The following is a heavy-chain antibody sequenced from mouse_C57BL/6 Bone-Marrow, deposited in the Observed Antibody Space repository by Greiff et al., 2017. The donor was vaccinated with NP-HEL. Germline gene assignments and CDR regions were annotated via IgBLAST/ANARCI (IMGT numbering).Heavy chain of an antibody. D-gene: IGHD2-2*01. J-gene: IGHJ1*03. Sequence: DVQLVESGGGLVKPGGSLKLSCAASGFTFSSYAMSWVRQTPEKRLEWVATLSDGGSYTYYPDTVKGRFTISRDHAKNTQYLQISHLKSEDTAMYYCAREGYPWYFDVWGTGTTVTVSS. CDR1: GFTFSSYA. CDR3: AREGYPWYFDV. V-gene: IGHV5-4*01. CDR2: LSDGGSYT.